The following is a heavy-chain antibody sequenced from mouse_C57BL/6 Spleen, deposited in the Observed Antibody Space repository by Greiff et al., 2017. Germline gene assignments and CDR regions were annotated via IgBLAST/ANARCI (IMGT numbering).Heavy chain of an antibody. CDR1: GYTFTDYE. CDR2: IDPETGGT. V-gene: IGHV1-15*01. CDR3: TQGTTRLYFGD. D-gene: IGHD2-1*01. J-gene: IGHJ2*01. Sequence: QVQLKEPGAELVRPGASVTLSCKASGYTFTDYEMHWVKQTPVHGLDWIGAIDPETGGTAYNQKFKGKAILTADKSSSTACMELRSLTSEASAVYYCTQGTTRLYFGDWGQGTTLTVS.